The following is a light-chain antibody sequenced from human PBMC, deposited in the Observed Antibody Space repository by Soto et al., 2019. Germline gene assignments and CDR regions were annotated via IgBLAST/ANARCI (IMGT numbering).Light chain of an antibody. J-gene: IGKJ4*01. V-gene: IGKV1-5*01. CDR3: QHRSNWLA. Sequence: DIQMTQSPSTLSASVGDRVTITCRASQSISSWLAWYQQKPGKAPKLLIYDASNLESGVPSRFSGSGSGTEFTLTITSLEPEDFAVYYCQHRSNWLAFGGGTKVDIK. CDR1: QSISSW. CDR2: DAS.